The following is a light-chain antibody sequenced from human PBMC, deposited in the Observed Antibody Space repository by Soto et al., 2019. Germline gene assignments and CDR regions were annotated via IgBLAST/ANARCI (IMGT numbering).Light chain of an antibody. V-gene: IGKV3-11*01. J-gene: IGKJ5*01. CDR3: QQRRNWPPIT. Sequence: ETVLTQSPATLSLSPGERATLSCRASQSVEHYLAWYQQKPGQAPRLLIYDASNRATGIPARFSGSGSGTDFTLTISSLDPEDFAVYYCQQRRNWPPITFGQGTRLEIK. CDR1: QSVEHY. CDR2: DAS.